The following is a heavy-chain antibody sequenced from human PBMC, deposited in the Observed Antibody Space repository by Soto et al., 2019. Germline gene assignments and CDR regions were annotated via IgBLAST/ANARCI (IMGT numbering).Heavy chain of an antibody. CDR3: AKGVPGIAVAGTGYFQH. V-gene: IGHV3-53*01. CDR2: IYSDDTT. D-gene: IGHD6-19*01. J-gene: IGHJ1*01. CDR1: GFTVSNNY. Sequence: GGSLRLSCAVSGFTVSNNYMNWVRQAPGKGLEWVSVIYSDDTTFYADSVKGRFTISRHNSKNTLYLQMNSLRAEDTAVYYCAKGVPGIAVAGTGYFQHWGQGTLVTVS.